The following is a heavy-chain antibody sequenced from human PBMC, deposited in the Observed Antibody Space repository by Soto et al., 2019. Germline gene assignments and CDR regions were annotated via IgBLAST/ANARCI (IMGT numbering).Heavy chain of an antibody. D-gene: IGHD2-2*01. CDR1: GFTFSSDA. V-gene: IGHV3-30-3*01. J-gene: IGHJ5*02. CDR3: ACHPLNCSRTSGEVRNWFDP. Sequence: PGGTLRLSCAASGFTFSSDAMHWVLQAPGKGLEWLAVISYDGSNKYYADSVKGRFTISRDNSKNTLYLQMNSLRAEDTAVYYCACHPLNCSRTSGEVRNWFDPWVQGTLVTVSS. CDR2: ISYDGSNK.